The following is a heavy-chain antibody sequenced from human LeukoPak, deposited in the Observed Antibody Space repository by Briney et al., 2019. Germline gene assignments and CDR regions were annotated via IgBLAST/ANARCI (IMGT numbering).Heavy chain of an antibody. V-gene: IGHV3-15*01. Sequence: GGSLRLSCAASGFTFSNAWMSWVRQAPGKGLEWVGRIKSKTDGGTTDYAAPVKGRFTISRDDSKNTLYLQMNSLKTEDTAVYYCTTKQWLASSFDYWGQGTLVTVSS. CDR3: TTKQWLASSFDY. CDR2: IKSKTDGGTT. D-gene: IGHD6-19*01. CDR1: GFTFSNAW. J-gene: IGHJ4*02.